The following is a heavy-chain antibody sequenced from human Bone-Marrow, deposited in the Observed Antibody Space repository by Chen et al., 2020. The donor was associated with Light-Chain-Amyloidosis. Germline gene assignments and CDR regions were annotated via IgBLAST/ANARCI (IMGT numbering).Heavy chain of an antibody. D-gene: IGHD2-15*01. J-gene: IGHJ1*01. CDR1: RFTFSDYF. V-gene: IGHV3-30*04. Sequence: QVKLVESGGGVVQPGRSLRRSCVVSRFTFSDYFMHWVRQAPGKGLEWVAVISHDGNYYYYADSVKDRFTISRDNSKKTLYLQMNTLRPEDTAVYYCARGWGSCTGGGCYSGLEHWGQGTLVTVSS. CDR2: ISHDGNYY. CDR3: ARGWGSCTGGGCYSGLEH.